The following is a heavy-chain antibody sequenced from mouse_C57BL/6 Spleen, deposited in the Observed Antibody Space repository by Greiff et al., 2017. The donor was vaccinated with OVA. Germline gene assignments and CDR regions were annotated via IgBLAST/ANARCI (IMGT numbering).Heavy chain of an antibody. CDR1: GFSLTSYG. Sequence: VQLQESGPGLVAPSQSLSITCTVSGFSLTSYGVHWVRQPPGKGLEWLVVIWSDGSTTYNSALKSRLSISKDNSKSQVFLKMNSLQTDDTAMYYCARRHDYDDYYAMDYWGQGTSVTVSS. CDR2: IWSDGST. D-gene: IGHD2-4*01. CDR3: ARRHDYDDYYAMDY. J-gene: IGHJ4*01. V-gene: IGHV2-6*03.